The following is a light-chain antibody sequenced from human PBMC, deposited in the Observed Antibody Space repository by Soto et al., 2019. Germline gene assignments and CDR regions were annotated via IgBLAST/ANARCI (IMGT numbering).Light chain of an antibody. J-gene: IGKJ4*01. CDR2: DAS. CDR3: QQRSNWLT. Sequence: EIVLTQSPATLSLSPGERATLSCRASQSVSSYLAWYQQKPGQAPRLLIYDASNRASGIPARFSGSGSGTASTLTISSLEPDDFAVYYCQQRSNWLTFGGGTKVEIK. CDR1: QSVSSY. V-gene: IGKV3-11*01.